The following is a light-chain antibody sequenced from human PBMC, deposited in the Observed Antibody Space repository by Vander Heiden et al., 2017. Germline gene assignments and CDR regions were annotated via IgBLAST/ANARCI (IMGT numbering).Light chain of an antibody. CDR3: LQYNNWPRT. Sequence: EIVMTQSPATLSVSPGERATLSCRASQSVSSNLAWYQQKSGQAPRLLIYGASTRATGIPARFSGSGSGTEFTLTISSLQSADFAVYYCLQYNNWPRTFGRGTKVEI. CDR1: QSVSSN. J-gene: IGKJ1*01. CDR2: GAS. V-gene: IGKV3-15*01.